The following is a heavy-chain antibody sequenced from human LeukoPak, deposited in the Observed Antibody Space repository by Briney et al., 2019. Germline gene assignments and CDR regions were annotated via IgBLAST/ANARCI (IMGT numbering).Heavy chain of an antibody. CDR1: GGSISSYY. V-gene: IGHV4-4*07. Sequence: SETLSLTCTVSGGSISSYYWSWIRQPAGKGLEWIGRIYTSGSTEYNPSLKSRVTISVDTSKKQFSLKLSSVTAADTAVYYCARTYCGGDCRGYYYHYYMDVWGKGTTVTISS. J-gene: IGHJ6*03. CDR3: ARTYCGGDCRGYYYHYYMDV. D-gene: IGHD2-21*02. CDR2: IYTSGST.